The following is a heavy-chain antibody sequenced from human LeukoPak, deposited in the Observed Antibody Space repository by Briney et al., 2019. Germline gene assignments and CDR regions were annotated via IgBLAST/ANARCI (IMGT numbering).Heavy chain of an antibody. CDR3: ASVKATIFGVVIISGFDY. Sequence: SVKVSCKASGGTFSSYAISWVRQAPGQGLEWMGRIIPILGIANYAQKFQGRVTITADKSTSTAYMELSSLRSEDTAVYYCASVKATIFGVVIISGFDYWGQGTLVTVSS. CDR1: GGTFSSYA. CDR2: IIPILGIA. V-gene: IGHV1-69*04. D-gene: IGHD3-3*01. J-gene: IGHJ4*02.